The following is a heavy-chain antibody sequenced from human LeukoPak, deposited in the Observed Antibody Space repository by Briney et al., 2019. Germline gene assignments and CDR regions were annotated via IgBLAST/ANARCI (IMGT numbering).Heavy chain of an antibody. J-gene: IGHJ5*01. CDR1: GFTFNNYA. V-gene: IGHV3-23*01. CDR3: AKEPREYCSSTSCPNWFDS. CDR2: ISASGGTT. Sequence: GGSLRLSCAASGFTFNNYAMSWVRQAPGKGLEWVSAISASGGTTYYAVSVKGRFTISRDNSENTLFLQMNSLRAEDTAVYYCAKEPREYCSSTSCPNWFDSWGQGTLVTVSS. D-gene: IGHD2-2*01.